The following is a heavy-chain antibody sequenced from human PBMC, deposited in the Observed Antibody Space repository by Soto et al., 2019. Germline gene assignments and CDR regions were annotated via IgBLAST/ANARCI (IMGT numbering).Heavy chain of an antibody. V-gene: IGHV4-34*01. CDR2: INHSGST. J-gene: IGHJ4*02. D-gene: IGHD6-19*01. Sequence: PSETLSLTCGVYDGSFSGYFWTWIRQSPGKGLEWIGEINHSGSTNYNPSLKSRATISVDPSEKEFSLRLSAVTAADTAVYYCARGQWLPRGEYWGQGALVTVSS. CDR1: DGSFSGYF. CDR3: ARGQWLPRGEY.